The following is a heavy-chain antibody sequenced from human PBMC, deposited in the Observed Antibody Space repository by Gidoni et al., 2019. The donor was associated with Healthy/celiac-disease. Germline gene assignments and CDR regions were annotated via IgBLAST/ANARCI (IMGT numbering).Heavy chain of an antibody. J-gene: IGHJ6*04. CDR3: ARGAPRFIVVVPAAIYGMDV. Sequence: QVQLQQWGAGLLKPSETLSLTCAVYGGSGSGYYWSWIRQPPGKGLEWIGEINHSGSTNYNPSLKSRVTISVDTSKNQFSLKLSSVTAADTAVYYCARGAPRFIVVVPAAIYGMDVWGQRDHGHRLL. CDR2: INHSGST. CDR1: GGSGSGYY. D-gene: IGHD2-2*01. V-gene: IGHV4-34*01.